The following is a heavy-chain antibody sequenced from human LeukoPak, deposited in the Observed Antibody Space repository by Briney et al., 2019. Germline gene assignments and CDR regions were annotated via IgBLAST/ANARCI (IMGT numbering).Heavy chain of an antibody. D-gene: IGHD3-10*01. Sequence: GGSLRLSCAASGFTFSTYVMGWVRQAPGKGLEWVSTISASGIGTYYADSVKGRFTVSRDNSKNTLYLQMNSLRAEDTAVYFCANLRGSGSSYFDSWGQGTLVTASS. CDR3: ANLRGSGSSYFDS. J-gene: IGHJ4*02. CDR2: ISASGIGT. CDR1: GFTFSTYV. V-gene: IGHV3-23*01.